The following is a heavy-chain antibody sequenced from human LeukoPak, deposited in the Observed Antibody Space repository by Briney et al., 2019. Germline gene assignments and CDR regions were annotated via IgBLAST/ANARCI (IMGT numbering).Heavy chain of an antibody. D-gene: IGHD6-19*01. CDR3: AREGGGSGWKGSFDY. CDR2: ISYDGSNK. J-gene: IGHJ4*02. V-gene: IGHV3-30*03. Sequence: GGSLRLSCAASGFTFSSYGMHWVRQAPGKGLEWVAVISYDGSNKYYADSVKGRFTISRDNSKNTLYLQMNSLRAEDTAVYYCAREGGGSGWKGSFDYWGQGTLVTVSS. CDR1: GFTFSSYG.